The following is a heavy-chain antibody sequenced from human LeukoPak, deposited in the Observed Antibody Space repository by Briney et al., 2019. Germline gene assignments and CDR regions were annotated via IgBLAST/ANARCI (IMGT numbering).Heavy chain of an antibody. CDR1: GFTFSSYG. J-gene: IGHJ4*02. CDR2: IRYDGSNK. V-gene: IGHV3-30*02. D-gene: IGHD6-13*01. CDR3: ANAPYSSSHSTAGAPFDY. Sequence: PGGSLRLSSAASGFTFSSYGMHWVRQAPGKGLEWVAFIRYDGSNKYYADSVKGRFTISRDNSKNTLYLQMNSLRAEDTAVYYCANAPYSSSHSTAGAPFDYWGQGTLVTVSS.